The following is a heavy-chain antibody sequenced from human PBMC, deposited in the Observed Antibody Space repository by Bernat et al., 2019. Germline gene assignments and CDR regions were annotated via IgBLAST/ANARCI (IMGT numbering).Heavy chain of an antibody. D-gene: IGHD6-19*01. CDR1: GFIFSDHG. CDR3: ARGLRQADELDI. Sequence: QAQLVESGGGVVQPGRSLRLSCAASGFIFSDHGMHWVRQAPGKGLEWVAGIWYDGNNKYYADSVRGRFTISRDNSKNTLYLQMNILRAEDTAVYYWARGLRQADELDIWGQGTMVTVSS. CDR2: IWYDGNNK. V-gene: IGHV3-33*01. J-gene: IGHJ3*02.